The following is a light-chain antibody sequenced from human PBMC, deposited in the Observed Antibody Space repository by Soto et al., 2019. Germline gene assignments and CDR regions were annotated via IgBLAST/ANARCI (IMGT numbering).Light chain of an antibody. J-gene: IGLJ2*01. CDR2: DVN. V-gene: IGLV2-14*03. Sequence: SALTQPASVSGSPGQSIAISCTGTASDVGGYGNLSWYQQHPGRAPKLIIYDVNYRPSGVSDRFSASKSGNTASLTISGLQSEDEADYYCSSSSGRSYIVLFGGGTKLTVL. CDR1: ASDVGGYGN. CDR3: SSSSGRSYIVL.